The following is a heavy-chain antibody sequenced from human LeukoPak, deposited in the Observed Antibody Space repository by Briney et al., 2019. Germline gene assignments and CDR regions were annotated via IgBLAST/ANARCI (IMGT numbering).Heavy chain of an antibody. CDR1: GYTLTELS. CDR3: ARDNGDALEGP. V-gene: IGHV1-24*01. D-gene: IGHD4-17*01. J-gene: IGHJ5*02. Sequence: ASVKVSCKVSGYTLTELSMHWVRQAPGKGLEWMGGFDPEDGETIYAQKFQGRVTMTRDTSTSTVYMELSSLRSEDTAVYYCARDNGDALEGPWGQGTLVTVSS. CDR2: FDPEDGET.